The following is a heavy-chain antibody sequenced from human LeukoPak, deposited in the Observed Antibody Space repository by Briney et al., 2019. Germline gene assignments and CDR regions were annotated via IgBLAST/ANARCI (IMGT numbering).Heavy chain of an antibody. V-gene: IGHV4-59*11. D-gene: IGHD6-6*01. J-gene: IGHJ3*02. CDR3: ARGTLSSSSSAFDI. CDR2: IYYSGST. Sequence: SETLSLTCTVSGGSISSHYWSWIRQPPGKGLEWIGYIYYSGSTNYNPSLKSRVTISVDTSKNQFSLKLSSVTAADTAVYYCARGTLSSSSSAFDIWGQGTMVTVSS. CDR1: GGSISSHY.